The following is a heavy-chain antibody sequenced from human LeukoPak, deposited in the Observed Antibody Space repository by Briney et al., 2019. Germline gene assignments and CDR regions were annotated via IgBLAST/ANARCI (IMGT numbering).Heavy chain of an antibody. CDR3: VRGDWGSGY. V-gene: IGHV3-74*01. CDR1: GYTFSNHW. J-gene: IGHJ4*02. CDR2: IDTDESHT. Sequence: PGGSLRLSCAASGYTFSNHWMHWVRQAPGKGLVWVSRIDTDESHTAYADSVKGRFTISRDNAKNTLYLQMNSLRADDTAVYYCVRGDWGSGYWGQGTLVTVSS. D-gene: IGHD7-27*01.